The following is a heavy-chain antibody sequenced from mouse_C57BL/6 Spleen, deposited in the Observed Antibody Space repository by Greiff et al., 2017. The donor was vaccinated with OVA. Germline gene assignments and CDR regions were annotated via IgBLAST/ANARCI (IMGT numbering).Heavy chain of an antibody. V-gene: IGHV1-4*01. D-gene: IGHD2-4*01. CDR2: INPSSGYT. J-gene: IGHJ3*01. CDR1: GYTFTSYT. Sequence: LVESGAELARPGASVKMSCKASGYTFTSYTMHWVKQRPGQGLEWIGYINPSSGYTKYNQKFKDKATLTADKSSSTAYMQLSSLTSEDSAVYYCARSYDYDNWFAYWGQGTLVTVSA. CDR3: ARSYDYDNWFAY.